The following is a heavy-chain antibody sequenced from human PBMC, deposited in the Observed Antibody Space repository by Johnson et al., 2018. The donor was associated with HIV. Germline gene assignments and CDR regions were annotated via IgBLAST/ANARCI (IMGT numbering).Heavy chain of an antibody. D-gene: IGHD3-9*01. CDR3: ARVFEWMAKAFDI. CDR2: IKQDGSER. V-gene: IGHV3-7*03. CDR1: GFTFATYW. J-gene: IGHJ3*02. Sequence: VQLVESGGGLVQPGGSLRLSCEASGFTFATYWMTWVRQVPGKGLECVANIKQDGSERYYADSVKGRFTISRDNAKNSLYLQMNSLRAEDTAVYYCARVFEWMAKAFDIWGQGTMVTVSS.